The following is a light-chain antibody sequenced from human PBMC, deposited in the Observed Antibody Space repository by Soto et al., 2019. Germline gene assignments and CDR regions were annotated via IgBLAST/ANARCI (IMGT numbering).Light chain of an antibody. V-gene: IGKV3-15*01. J-gene: IGKJ2*01. CDR1: QSINSE. CDR3: QQGHNWPLT. Sequence: EIVMTQSPATLSLSPGERAALSCRASQSINSELAWYQQKPGQPPRLLIYDASTRATGVPVRFTGSESGSALTHTISGLQSEDFAVYYCQQGHNWPLTFGQGTRLEI. CDR2: DAS.